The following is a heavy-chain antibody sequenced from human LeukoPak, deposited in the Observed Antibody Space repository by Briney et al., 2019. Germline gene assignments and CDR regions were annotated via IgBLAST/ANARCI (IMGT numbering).Heavy chain of an antibody. Sequence: QSGGSLRLSCAASGLTFSSFAMSWVRQAPGKGLDLGAVISGGGSNTFYTDSVKGRFTISRDNYKNTLYLQMNSLRAEDTAIYYCAKNPAIVVATLWFDPWGQGTLVTVSS. CDR2: ISGGGSNT. CDR3: AKNPAIVVATLWFDP. D-gene: IGHD3-22*01. CDR1: GLTFSSFA. V-gene: IGHV3-23*01. J-gene: IGHJ5*02.